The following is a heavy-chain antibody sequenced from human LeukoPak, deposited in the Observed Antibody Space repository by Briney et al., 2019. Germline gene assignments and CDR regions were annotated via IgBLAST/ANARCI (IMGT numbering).Heavy chain of an antibody. D-gene: IGHD4-23*01. V-gene: IGHV4-39*01. J-gene: IGHJ4*02. CDR2: IYYSGGT. Sequence: SETLSLTCTVSGGSISSTTYYWGWIRQPPGKDLEWIGNIYYSGGTYYNPSLKSRVTISVDTSKNQFSLKLTSVTAADTAVYYCARLSTVVNWSDYWGQGTLVTVSS. CDR3: ARLSTVVNWSDY. CDR1: GGSISSTTYY.